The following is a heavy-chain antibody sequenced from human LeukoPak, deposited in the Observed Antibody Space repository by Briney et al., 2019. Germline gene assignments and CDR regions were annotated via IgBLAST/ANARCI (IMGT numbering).Heavy chain of an antibody. CDR3: ARVYDYDTPWGAFDI. CDR1: GGSISSSSYY. CDR2: IYHSGST. J-gene: IGHJ3*02. D-gene: IGHD4-17*01. V-gene: IGHV4-39*07. Sequence: SETLSLTCIVSGGSISSSSYYWGWIRQPPGKGLEWIGSIYHSGSTYYNPSLKSRVTISVDTSKNQFSLKLSSVTAADTAVYYCARVYDYDTPWGAFDIWGQGTMVTVSS.